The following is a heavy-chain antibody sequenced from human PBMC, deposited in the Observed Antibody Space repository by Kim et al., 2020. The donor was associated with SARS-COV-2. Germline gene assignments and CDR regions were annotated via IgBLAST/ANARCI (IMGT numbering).Heavy chain of an antibody. CDR3: ANFYS. Sequence: GGSLRLSCAASGFTFSVYGMHWVRQAPGKGLEWVAVIRSDGSNKYYADSVKGRLTISRDNSKNMLFLQMNSLRAEDTSSYYFANFYSLGQGTLVTVSS. J-gene: IGHJ5*02. V-gene: IGHV3-33*06. CDR2: IRSDGSNK. CDR1: GFTFSVYG. D-gene: IGHD3-10*01.